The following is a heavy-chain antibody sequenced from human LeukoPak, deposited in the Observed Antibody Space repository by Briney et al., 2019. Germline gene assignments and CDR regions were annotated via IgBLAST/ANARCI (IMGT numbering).Heavy chain of an antibody. D-gene: IGHD4-17*01. CDR3: AREGGGGYGEGFDY. Sequence: GGSLRLSCAASGFTTFSKYSMNWVRQAPGKGLEWVSCIGTRSTSMYYADSVRGRFSISRDNAKNSVYLQMNSLRAEDTAVYYCAREGGGGYGEGFDYWGQGTLVTVSS. J-gene: IGHJ4*02. CDR2: IGTRSTSM. CDR1: GFTTFSKYS. V-gene: IGHV3-21*01.